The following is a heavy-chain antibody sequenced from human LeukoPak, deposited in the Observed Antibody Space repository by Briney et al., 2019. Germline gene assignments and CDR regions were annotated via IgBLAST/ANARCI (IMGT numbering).Heavy chain of an antibody. J-gene: IGHJ4*02. Sequence: GGSLRLSCAASGFTFTSYSMNWVRQAPGKGLEWVSTISGGGGSTYYADSMKGRFTISRDNSKNTLYLQVNSLRAEDTAVYYCAKGGKWDVTPFDYWGQGTLVTVSS. D-gene: IGHD1-26*01. CDR1: GFTFTSYS. V-gene: IGHV3-23*01. CDR3: AKGGKWDVTPFDY. CDR2: ISGGGGST.